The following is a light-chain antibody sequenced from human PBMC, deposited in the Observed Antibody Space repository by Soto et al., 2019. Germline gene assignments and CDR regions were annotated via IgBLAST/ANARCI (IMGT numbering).Light chain of an antibody. CDR3: QQYYRTLLYT. CDR2: WAS. V-gene: IGKV4-1*01. J-gene: IGKJ2*01. Sequence: DIVMTQSPDSLAVSLGERATINCKSSQSVLYSSNNKNYLAWYQQKPGQPPKLLIYWASTRESGVPDQFSGSGSRTDFTLTMSSRQAEDVAVYYCQQYYRTLLYTFGQGPKLEIK. CDR1: QSVLYSSNNKNY.